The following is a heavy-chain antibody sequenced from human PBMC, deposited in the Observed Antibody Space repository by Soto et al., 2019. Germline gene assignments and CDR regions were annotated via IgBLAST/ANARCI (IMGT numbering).Heavy chain of an antibody. J-gene: IGHJ6*02. CDR1: GFTVSSYY. Sequence: EVQVVESGGGLVQPGGSLRLSCAASGFTVSSYYMSWVRQAPGKGLEWVSVLYTGGSTYYADSANGRFTISRHNSENKVYLQMNRLRVEDTAVYYCARGDLTDVWGQGTTVTVSS. CDR2: LYTGGST. V-gene: IGHV3-53*04. CDR3: ARGDLTDV.